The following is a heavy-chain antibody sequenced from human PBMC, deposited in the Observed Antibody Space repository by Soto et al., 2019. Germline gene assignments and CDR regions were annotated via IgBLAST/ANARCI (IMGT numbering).Heavy chain of an antibody. CDR1: GGSISSSNW. CDR3: ARDRYGLDV. CDR2: IYYSGST. J-gene: IGHJ6*02. V-gene: IGHV4-4*02. Sequence: SETLSLTCAVSGGSISSSNWWSWVRQPPGKGLEWIGEIYYSGSTNYNPSLESRVTKSVDTSKNQFSLKLTSLSAADTAVYFCARDRYGLDVWGQGTTVTVSS.